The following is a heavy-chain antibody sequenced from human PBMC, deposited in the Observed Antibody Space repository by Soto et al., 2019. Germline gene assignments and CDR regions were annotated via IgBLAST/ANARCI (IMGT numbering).Heavy chain of an antibody. CDR2: IYYSGST. CDR3: ARDPVEYGDYGEYFQH. J-gene: IGHJ1*01. Sequence: SETLSLTCTVSGGSISSGGYYWSWIRQHPGKGLEWIGYIYYSGSTYYNPSLKSRVTISVDTSKNQFSLKLSSVTAADKAVYYCARDPVEYGDYGEYFQHWGQGNLVTVSS. V-gene: IGHV4-31*03. CDR1: GGSISSGGYY. D-gene: IGHD4-17*01.